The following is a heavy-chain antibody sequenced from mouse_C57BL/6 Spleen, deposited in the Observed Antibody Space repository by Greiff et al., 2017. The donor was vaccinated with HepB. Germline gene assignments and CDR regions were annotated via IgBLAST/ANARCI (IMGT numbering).Heavy chain of an antibody. J-gene: IGHJ4*01. CDR2: IWTGGGT. CDR1: GFSLTSYA. Sequence: VQLQQSGPGLVAPSQSLSITCTVSGFSLTSYAISWVRQPPGKGLEWHGVIWTGGGTNYNSALKSRLSISKDNSKSQVFLKMNSLQTDDTARYYCASYYDYEGGYAMDYWGQGTSVTVSS. CDR3: ASYYDYEGGYAMDY. D-gene: IGHD2-4*01. V-gene: IGHV2-9-1*01.